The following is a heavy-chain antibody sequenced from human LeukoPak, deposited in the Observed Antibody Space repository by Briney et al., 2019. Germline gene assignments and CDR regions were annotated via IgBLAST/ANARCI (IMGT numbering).Heavy chain of an antibody. CDR2: INPSGGST. Sequence: ASVKVSCKASGYTFTSSYMHWVRQAPGQGLEWMGIINPSGGSTSYAQKFQGRVTMTRDMSTSTVYMELSRLRSEDTAVYYCARRGGPRGGDWFDPWGQGTLVTVSS. V-gene: IGHV1-46*01. J-gene: IGHJ5*02. D-gene: IGHD2-15*01. CDR1: GYTFTSSY. CDR3: ARRGGPRGGDWFDP.